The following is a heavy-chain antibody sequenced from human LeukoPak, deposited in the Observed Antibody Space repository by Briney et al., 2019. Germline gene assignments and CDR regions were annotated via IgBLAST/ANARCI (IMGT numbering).Heavy chain of an antibody. CDR1: GFTFSDYG. V-gene: IGHV3-30*04. J-gene: IGHJ4*02. CDR3: ARERFLDGDYLFDY. Sequence: GGSLRLSCAASGFTFSDYGMHWVRQAPGKGLEWVAGISYDGKNRYYGDPVKGQFTIPRENSKNKLFLQMNSLRAEDTAVYYCARERFLDGDYLFDYWGQGTLDSVSS. D-gene: IGHD4-17*01. CDR2: ISYDGKNR.